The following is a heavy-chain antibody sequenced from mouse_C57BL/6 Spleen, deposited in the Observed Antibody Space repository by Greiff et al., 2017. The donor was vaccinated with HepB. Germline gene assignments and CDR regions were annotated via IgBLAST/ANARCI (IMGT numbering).Heavy chain of an antibody. CDR2: INPNNGGT. CDR1: GYTFTDYN. J-gene: IGHJ1*03. Sequence: VQLQQSGPELVKPGASVKIPCKASGYTFTDYNMDWVKQSHGKSLEWIGDINPNNGGTIYNQKFKGKATLTVDKSSSTAYMELRSLTSEDTAVYYCARRSNYLDWYFDVWGTGTTVTVSS. V-gene: IGHV1-18*01. D-gene: IGHD2-5*01. CDR3: ARRSNYLDWYFDV.